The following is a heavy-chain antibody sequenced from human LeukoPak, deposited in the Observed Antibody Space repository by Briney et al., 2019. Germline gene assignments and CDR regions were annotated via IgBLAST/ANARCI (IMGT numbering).Heavy chain of an antibody. J-gene: IGHJ6*02. CDR2: MNPNSGNT. D-gene: IGHD2-21*02. CDR1: GYTFTSYD. Sequence: VASVKVSCKASGYTFTSYDINWVRQATGQGLEWMGWMNPNSGNTGYAQKFQGRVTMTRNTSISTAYMELSSLRSEDTAVYYCARISPEGDPPDPYYYYYGMDVWGQGTTVTVSS. V-gene: IGHV1-8*01. CDR3: ARISPEGDPPDPYYYYYGMDV.